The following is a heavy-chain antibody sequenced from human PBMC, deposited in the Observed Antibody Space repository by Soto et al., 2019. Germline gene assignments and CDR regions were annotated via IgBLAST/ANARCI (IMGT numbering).Heavy chain of an antibody. D-gene: IGHD1-26*01. CDR3: ARKYSGSWVGYYQGMGV. CDR1: GFTFSSYA. J-gene: IGHJ6*01. CDR2: ISGSGGST. V-gene: IGHV3-23*01. Sequence: EVQLLESGGGLVQPGGSLRLSCAASGFTFSSYAMSWVRQAPGKGLYWVSAISGSGGSTYYADSVKGRFPISRDNSKNELEQQIKSLRAADTAVYYLARKYSGSWVGYYQGMGVWWQGP.